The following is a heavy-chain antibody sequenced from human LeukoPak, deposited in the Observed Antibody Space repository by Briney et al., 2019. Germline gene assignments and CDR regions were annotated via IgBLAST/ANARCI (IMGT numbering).Heavy chain of an antibody. CDR3: AKGSCYGGERCDFDY. Sequence: QPGSSLRLSCAASGFTFSRNVMHWVRQAPGKGLEWVALTSYDGNNKFYADSVKGRFTISRDNSRNTLYLQMNSLRAEDTALYYCAKGSCYGGERCDFDYWGQGTLVTVSS. V-gene: IGHV3-30*01. D-gene: IGHD2-2*01. CDR2: TSYDGNNK. CDR1: GFTFSRNV. J-gene: IGHJ4*02.